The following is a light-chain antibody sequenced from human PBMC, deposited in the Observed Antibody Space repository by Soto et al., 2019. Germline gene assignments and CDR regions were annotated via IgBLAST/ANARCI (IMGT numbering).Light chain of an antibody. CDR1: QGIRND. CDR2: AAS. Sequence: AIQMTQSPSSLSASVGDRVTISCRASQGIRNDLAWYQQKPGKAPKLLIFAASNLQSGVPSRFSGSGSGTDFTRTIRRLQPEDFATYYCLQLYNFSWTFSQGTNVEIK. J-gene: IGKJ1*01. CDR3: LQLYNFSWT. V-gene: IGKV1-6*01.